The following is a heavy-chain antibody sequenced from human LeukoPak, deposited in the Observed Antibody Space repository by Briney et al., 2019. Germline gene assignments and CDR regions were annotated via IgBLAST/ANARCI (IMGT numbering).Heavy chain of an antibody. V-gene: IGHV3-23*01. Sequence: PGGSLRLSCAASGFTFSSYAMSWVRQAPGKGLEWVSGISGSGGSTYYADSVKGRFTISRDNSKSTLYLQMNSPRAEYTAVYYCAKYYNSGWGNAFDIWGQGTMVTVSS. CDR2: ISGSGGST. D-gene: IGHD6-19*01. CDR3: AKYYNSGWGNAFDI. J-gene: IGHJ3*02. CDR1: GFTFSSYA.